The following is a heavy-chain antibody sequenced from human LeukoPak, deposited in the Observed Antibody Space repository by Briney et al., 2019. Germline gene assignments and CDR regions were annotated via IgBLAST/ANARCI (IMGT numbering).Heavy chain of an antibody. D-gene: IGHD1-26*01. CDR3: ARGGRVGASDY. J-gene: IGHJ4*02. CDR1: GFTFSIFW. Sequence: GGSLRLSCAASGFTFSIFWMTWVRQAPGKGLEWVANIKSDGSEKFYVDSVKGRFTISRDNAKNSLYLQMTSLRVEDTAVYYCARGGRVGASDYWGQGTLVTVSS. V-gene: IGHV3-7*01. CDR2: IKSDGSEK.